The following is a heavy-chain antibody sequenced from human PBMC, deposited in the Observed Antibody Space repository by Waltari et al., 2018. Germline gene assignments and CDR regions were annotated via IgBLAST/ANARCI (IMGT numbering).Heavy chain of an antibody. J-gene: IGHJ4*02. CDR1: GYTFTSYA. D-gene: IGHD3-16*01. CDR3: AREGDKAGFNY. Sequence: QVQLVQSGSELKKPGASVKVSCKASGYTFTSYAMNWVRQAPGQGGEWMVWMNTKTGNPKYAEGLTGRLGFSLDTSVRTGDLQIRSLKAEDTAGEYWAREGDKAGFNYWGQGTLVTVSS. V-gene: IGHV7-4-1*02. CDR2: MNTKTGNP.